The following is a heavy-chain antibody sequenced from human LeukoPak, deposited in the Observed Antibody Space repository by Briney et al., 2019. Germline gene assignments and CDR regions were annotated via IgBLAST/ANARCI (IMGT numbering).Heavy chain of an antibody. Sequence: PGGSLRLSCAASGFTFSSYDMHWVRQATGKGLEWVSAMGTAGDTYYPGPGKGRFTLSRENAKTSLYLQMNSLRAGDTAVYYCARALRYDSSGPTDAFDIWGQGTMVTVSS. CDR2: MGTAGDT. CDR3: ARALRYDSSGPTDAFDI. J-gene: IGHJ3*02. CDR1: GFTFSSYD. V-gene: IGHV3-13*01. D-gene: IGHD3-22*01.